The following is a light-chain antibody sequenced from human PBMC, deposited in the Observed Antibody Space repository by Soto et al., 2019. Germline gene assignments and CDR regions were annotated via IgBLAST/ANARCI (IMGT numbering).Light chain of an antibody. CDR3: YQYDTSPWT. CDR1: QTVSGSY. CDR2: DAS. Sequence: DIVITQSPGTLPLSPGVAATVSSTPTQTVSGSYLAWYQQKPGPAPRLVIYDASTRATGIPDRFRGSGSGTDFTLTISSLEPEDFAVYYCYQYDTSPWTFGKGTKVDIK. V-gene: IGKV3-20*01. J-gene: IGKJ1*01.